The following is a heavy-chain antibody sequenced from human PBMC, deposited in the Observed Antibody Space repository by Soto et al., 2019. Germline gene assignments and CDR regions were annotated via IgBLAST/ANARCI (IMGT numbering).Heavy chain of an antibody. CDR1: GYTFTSYD. CDR3: SRGYYDFWSGYYRLSNWFDP. CDR2: MNPNSGNT. V-gene: IGHV1-8*01. J-gene: IGHJ5*02. D-gene: IGHD3-3*01. Sequence: ASVKVSCKASGYTFTSYDINWVRQATGQGLEWMGWMNPNSGNTGYAQKFQGRVTMTRNTSISTAYMELSSLRSEDTALYYCSRGYYDFWSGYYRLSNWFDPWGQGTLVTVSS.